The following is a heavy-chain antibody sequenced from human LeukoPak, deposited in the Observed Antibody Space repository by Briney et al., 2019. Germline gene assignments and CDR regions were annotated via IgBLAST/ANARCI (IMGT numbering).Heavy chain of an antibody. CDR3: GVSGYSYGPGLDY. CDR1: GFTFSSFW. D-gene: IGHD5-18*01. V-gene: IGHV3-74*01. Sequence: QPGGSLRLSCAASGFTFSSFWMQWVSHAAGRGLVWVSRINSVGSSTSYADSVKGRFTISRDNAKNTLYLQMNSLRAEDTAVYYWGVSGYSYGPGLDYWGQGTLVTVSS. J-gene: IGHJ4*02. CDR2: INSVGSST.